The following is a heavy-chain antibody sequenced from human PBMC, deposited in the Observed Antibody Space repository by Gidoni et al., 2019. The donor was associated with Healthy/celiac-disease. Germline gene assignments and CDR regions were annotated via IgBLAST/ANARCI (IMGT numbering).Heavy chain of an antibody. CDR3: AKDQNWSYLS. CDR1: GFTFRSYA. Sequence: EVQLLESGGGLVPPGGSLILSCAASGFTFRSYAMSWVRQAPGKGLEWVSAISGSGGSTYYADSVKGRFTISRDNSKNTLYLQMNFLRAEDTAVYYCAKDQNWSYLSWGQGTLVTVSS. V-gene: IGHV3-23*01. J-gene: IGHJ5*02. D-gene: IGHD3-16*02. CDR2: ISGSGGST.